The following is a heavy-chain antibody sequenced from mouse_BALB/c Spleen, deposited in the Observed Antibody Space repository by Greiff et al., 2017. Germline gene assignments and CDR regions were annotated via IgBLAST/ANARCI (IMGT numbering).Heavy chain of an antibody. V-gene: IGHV5-12-1*01. CDR1: GFAFSSYD. D-gene: IGHD1-1*01. CDR3: ASHYYGNYFDY. Sequence: EVKVVESGGGLVKPGGSLKLSCAASGFAFSSYDMSWVRQTPEKRLEWVAYISSGGGSTYYPDTVKGRFTISRDNAKNTLYLQMSSLKSEDTAMYYCASHYYGNYFDYWGQGTTLTVSS. CDR2: ISSGGGST. J-gene: IGHJ2*01.